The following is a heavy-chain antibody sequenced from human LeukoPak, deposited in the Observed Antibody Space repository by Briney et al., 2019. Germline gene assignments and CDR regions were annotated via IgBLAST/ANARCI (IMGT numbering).Heavy chain of an antibody. CDR3: AKPPPFYYYDSSGYPFDY. CDR2: ISGSGGST. CDR1: GFTFSSYA. D-gene: IGHD3-22*01. Sequence: PGGSLRLSCAASGFTFSSYAMSWVRQAPGKGLEWVSAISGSGGSTYYADSVKGRFTISRDNSKNTLYLQMNSLRAEDTAVYYCAKPPPFYYYDSSGYPFDYWGQGTLVTVSS. J-gene: IGHJ4*02. V-gene: IGHV3-23*01.